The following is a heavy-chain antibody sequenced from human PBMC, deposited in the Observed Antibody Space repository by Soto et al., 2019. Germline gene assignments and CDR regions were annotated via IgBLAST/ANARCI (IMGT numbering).Heavy chain of an antibody. CDR3: ARDGRIAARHADWFDP. J-gene: IGHJ5*02. CDR2: ISCSSTVI. D-gene: IGHD6-6*01. Sequence: EVQLVESGGGLVQPGGSLRLSCAASGFIFSDYSMNWVRQAPGKGLEWVSHISCSSTVIYYADSVRGRFTISRDNAKNSLYLQMNSLRDEDTAVYYCARDGRIAARHADWFDPWGQGALVTVSS. V-gene: IGHV3-48*02. CDR1: GFIFSDYS.